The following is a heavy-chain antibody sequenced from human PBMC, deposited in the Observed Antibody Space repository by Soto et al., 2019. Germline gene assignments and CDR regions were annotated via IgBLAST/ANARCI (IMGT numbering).Heavy chain of an antibody. CDR2: VYYSGTT. CDR1: GGSVSDKTYY. J-gene: IGHJ4*02. D-gene: IGHD4-17*01. Sequence: PSEILSLTCSVSGGSVSDKTYYWSWIRQPPGKRLEWIGYVYYSGTTNYNPSLKSRVTISVDLYKNRFSLRLSSVTTADTALYYCARTTAVPNTLRSRYFFDYWGQGTLVTVSS. V-gene: IGHV4-61*01. CDR3: ARTTAVPNTLRSRYFFDY.